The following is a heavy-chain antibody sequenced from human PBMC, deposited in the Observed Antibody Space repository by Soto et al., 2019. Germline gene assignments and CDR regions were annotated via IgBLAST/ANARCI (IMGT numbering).Heavy chain of an antibody. D-gene: IGHD6-13*01. Sequence: LRLSCAASGFNFRGYAMHWVRQAPGKGLEWVALISYDGSNDYYADSVKGRFTISRDNSKNTLFLQINTLRPDDTAVYYCAREGDASSWYRFEFWGQGTLVTVSS. CDR3: AREGDASSWYRFEF. J-gene: IGHJ4*02. CDR2: ISYDGSND. CDR1: GFNFRGYA. V-gene: IGHV3-30*04.